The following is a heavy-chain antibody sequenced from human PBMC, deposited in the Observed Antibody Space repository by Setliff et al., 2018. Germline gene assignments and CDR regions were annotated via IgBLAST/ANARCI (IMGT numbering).Heavy chain of an antibody. J-gene: IGHJ3*01. D-gene: IGHD3-9*01. CDR3: ARGLPGSGYSSGVLDF. Sequence: VGSLRLSCVVSGFTSGAYWMNWVRQAPGKGLVWVSRIDPYGSFTAYADSVKGRFTISRDNAKDTVYLQMNSLRVDDTAVYYCARGLPGSGYSSGVLDFWGQGTMVT. CDR1: GFTSGAYW. V-gene: IGHV3-74*01. CDR2: IDPYGSFT.